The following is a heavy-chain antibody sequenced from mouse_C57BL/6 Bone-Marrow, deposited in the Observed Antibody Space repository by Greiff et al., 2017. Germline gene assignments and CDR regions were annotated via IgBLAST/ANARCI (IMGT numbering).Heavy chain of an antibody. CDR3: GGGYFDY. CDR1: GYTFTDYY. J-gene: IGHJ2*01. Sequence: EVKLQQSGPELVKPGASVKISCKASGYTFTDYYMNWVKQSHGKSLEWIGYINPNNGGTSYNQKFKGKATLTVDKSSSTAYMELRSLTSEDSAVYYCGGGYFDYWGRGTTLTVSS. V-gene: IGHV1-26*01. CDR2: INPNNGGT.